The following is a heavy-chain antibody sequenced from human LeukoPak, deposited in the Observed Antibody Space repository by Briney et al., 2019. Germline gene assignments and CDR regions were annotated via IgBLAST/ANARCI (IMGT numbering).Heavy chain of an antibody. V-gene: IGHV4-59*01. D-gene: IGHD3-10*01. CDR2: IYYSGST. CDR1: GGSISSDY. CDR3: ARYHYASGSFDY. J-gene: IGHJ4*02. Sequence: SETLSVTCTVPGGSISSDYWSWIRQPPRKGLGWIGNIYYSGSTDYNPSLESRVTISVDTSKNQISLRLSSVTAGDTAVYYCARYHYASGSFDYWGQGTLVTISS.